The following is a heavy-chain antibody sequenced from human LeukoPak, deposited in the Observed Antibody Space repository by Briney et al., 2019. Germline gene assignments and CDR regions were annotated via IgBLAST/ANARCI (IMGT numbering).Heavy chain of an antibody. V-gene: IGHV4-34*01. D-gene: IGHD6-19*01. CDR3: ARHGWHAWYFDL. Sequence: SETLSLTCVVYGGSFSGYSWSWIRQPPGKGLEWIGEINQRRNTNYNPSLKSRVTISIATSKNQFSLKLSSVTAADTAVYYCARHGWHAWYFDLWGRGTLVTVSS. CDR1: GGSFSGYS. J-gene: IGHJ2*01. CDR2: INQRRNT.